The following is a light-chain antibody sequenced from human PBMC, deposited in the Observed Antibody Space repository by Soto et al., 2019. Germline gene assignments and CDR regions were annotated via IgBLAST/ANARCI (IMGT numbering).Light chain of an antibody. V-gene: IGLV2-11*01. CDR1: SSDIGSYNS. CDR2: DVS. J-gene: IGLJ1*01. CDR3: CSYAGSYTFV. Sequence: QSALTQPRSVCGSPGQSVTIACTGTSSDIGSYNSVSWYQQHPGKAPKVIIYDVSKRPSGVPDRFSGSKSANTASLTISGLQAEDEADYYCCSYAGSYTFVFGTGTKVTVL.